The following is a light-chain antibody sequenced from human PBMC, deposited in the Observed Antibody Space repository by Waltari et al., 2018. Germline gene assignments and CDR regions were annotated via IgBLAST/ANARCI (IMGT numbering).Light chain of an antibody. J-gene: IGLJ1*01. CDR3: CSYAGSTYV. CDR2: EVN. Sequence: QSALTPPASVSGSPGQSITISCTGTSSDVGSYTLVSWYQQYPGKAPKLMIYEVNKRPSGVSNRFSGSQSANTASLTISGLQAEDEADYYCCSYAGSTYVFGTGTEVTVL. V-gene: IGLV2-23*02. CDR1: SSDVGSYTL.